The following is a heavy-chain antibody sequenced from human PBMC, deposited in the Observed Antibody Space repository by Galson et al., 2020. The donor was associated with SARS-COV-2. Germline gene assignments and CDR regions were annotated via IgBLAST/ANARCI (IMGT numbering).Heavy chain of an antibody. CDR1: GFTFSSYA. CDR3: AKDPTVTTFMDWYFDL. D-gene: IGHD4-17*01. Sequence: GGSLRLSCAASGFTFSSYAVSWVRQAPGKGLEWVSAISGSGGSTYYADSVKGRFTISRDNSKNTLYLQMNSLRAEDTAVYYCAKDPTVTTFMDWYFDLWGRGTLVTVSS. J-gene: IGHJ2*01. CDR2: ISGSGGST. V-gene: IGHV3-23*01.